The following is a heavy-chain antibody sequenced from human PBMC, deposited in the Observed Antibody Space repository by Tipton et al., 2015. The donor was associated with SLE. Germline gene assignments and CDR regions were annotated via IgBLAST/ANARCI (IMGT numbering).Heavy chain of an antibody. V-gene: IGHV3-7*01. J-gene: IGHJ5*02. Sequence: GSLRLSCTASGFTFGDYAMSWVRQAPGKGLEWVANIKQDGSEKYYVDSVKGRFTISRDNAKNSLYLQMNSLRAEDTAVYYCARGNRDGVTAGVWFDPWGQGTLVTVSS. CDR3: ARGNRDGVTAGVWFDP. CDR1: GFTFGDYA. CDR2: IKQDGSEK. D-gene: IGHD3-10*01.